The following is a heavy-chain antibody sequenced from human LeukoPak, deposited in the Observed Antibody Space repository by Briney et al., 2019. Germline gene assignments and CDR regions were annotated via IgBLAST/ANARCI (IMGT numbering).Heavy chain of an antibody. CDR3: ARDRIVEQWFGFDY. Sequence: GGSLRLSCAASGFTFSSYAMHWVRQAPGKGLEWVAVISYDGSNKYYADSVKGRITISRDNSKNTLYLQMNSLRAEDTAVYYCARDRIVEQWFGFDYWGQGTLVTVSS. D-gene: IGHD6-19*01. V-gene: IGHV3-30*04. CDR1: GFTFSSYA. J-gene: IGHJ4*02. CDR2: ISYDGSNK.